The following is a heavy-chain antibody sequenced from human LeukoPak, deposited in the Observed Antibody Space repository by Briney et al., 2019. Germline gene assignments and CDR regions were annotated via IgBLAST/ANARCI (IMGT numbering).Heavy chain of an antibody. Sequence: SQTLSLTCAISGDSVSSNSAPWNWIRQSPSRVLEWLRRTYYSCKLHTDYAVSVKSRITLNPDGSKKLSSLQLNCVTHEETAVYYCARDSMVRGVITQGGYYYYGMDIWGQGTTVTVSS. J-gene: IGHJ6*02. V-gene: IGHV6-1*01. D-gene: IGHD3-10*01. CDR1: GDSVSSNSAP. CDR3: ARDSMVRGVITQGGYYYYGMDI. CDR2: TYYSCKLHT.